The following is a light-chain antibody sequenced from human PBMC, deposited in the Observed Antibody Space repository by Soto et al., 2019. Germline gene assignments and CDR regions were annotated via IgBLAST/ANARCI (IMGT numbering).Light chain of an antibody. CDR1: QNINNW. V-gene: IGKV1-5*01. J-gene: IGKJ2*01. CDR3: QHYNVYYMYT. CDR2: GAS. Sequence: DIQMTQSPSTLSASVGGRVTITCRASQNINNWLAWFQQKPGEAPKLLIYGASTLESGVPSRFSGSGSGTEFTLTISSLQPDDYATYSCQHYNVYYMYTFGQGTKVDIK.